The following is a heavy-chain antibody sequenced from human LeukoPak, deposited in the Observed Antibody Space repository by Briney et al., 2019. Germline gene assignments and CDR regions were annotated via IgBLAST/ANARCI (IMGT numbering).Heavy chain of an antibody. CDR1: GGSISSYY. D-gene: IGHD3-10*02. V-gene: IGHV4-59*01. J-gene: IGHJ5*02. CDR2: IYYSGST. Sequence: SETLSLTRTVSGGSISSYYWSWIRQPPGKGLEWIGYIYYSGSTNYNPSLKSRVTISVDTSKNQFSLKLSSVTAADTAVYYCVRVMLGTPNWFDPWGQGTLVTVSS. CDR3: VRVMLGTPNWFDP.